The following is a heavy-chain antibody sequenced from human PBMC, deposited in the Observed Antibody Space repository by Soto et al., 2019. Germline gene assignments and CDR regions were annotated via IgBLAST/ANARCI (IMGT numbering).Heavy chain of an antibody. Sequence: EVQLLESGGGLVQPGGSLRLSCAASGFTFSSYAMSWVRQAPGKGLEWVSAISGSGGSTYYADSVKGRFTSSRDNSKNTLDLQMNSLRAEDTAVYYCAKRGGNRGLLPYWGQGTLVTVSS. V-gene: IGHV3-23*01. CDR3: AKRGGNRGLLPY. D-gene: IGHD3-10*01. J-gene: IGHJ4*02. CDR1: GFTFSSYA. CDR2: ISGSGGST.